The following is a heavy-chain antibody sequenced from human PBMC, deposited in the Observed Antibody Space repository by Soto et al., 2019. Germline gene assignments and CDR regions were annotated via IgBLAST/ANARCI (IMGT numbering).Heavy chain of an antibody. CDR3: ARVYCSGGSCYHIDY. Sequence: GGSLRLSCAASGFTFSSYWMHWVRQAPGKGLVWVSRINSDGSSTSYADSVKGRFTISRDNAKNTLYLQMNSLRAEDTAVYYCARVYCSGGSCYHIDYWGQGILVTVSS. J-gene: IGHJ4*02. D-gene: IGHD2-15*01. CDR1: GFTFSSYW. CDR2: INSDGSST. V-gene: IGHV3-74*01.